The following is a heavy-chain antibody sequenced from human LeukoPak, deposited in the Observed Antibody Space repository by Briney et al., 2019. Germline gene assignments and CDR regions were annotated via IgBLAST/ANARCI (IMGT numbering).Heavy chain of an antibody. J-gene: IGHJ4*02. CDR1: GFTFSSYN. Sequence: GGSLRLSCAASGFTFSSYNMNWVRQAPGKGLEWVSYISSSSSTIYYADSVKGRFTISRDNAKNSLYLQMNSLRAEDTAVYYCAFTPRELLSWQAFGYWGQGTLVTVSS. D-gene: IGHD1-26*01. V-gene: IGHV3-48*01. CDR2: ISSSSSTI. CDR3: AFTPRELLSWQAFGY.